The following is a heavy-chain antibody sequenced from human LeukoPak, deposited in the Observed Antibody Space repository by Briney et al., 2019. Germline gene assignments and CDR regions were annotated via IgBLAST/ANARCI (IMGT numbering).Heavy chain of an antibody. Sequence: SETLSLTCIVSGGSISSISSNNYHWGWIRQPPGKGLQWIGSIYYSGSTYYNPSLKSRVTLSVDTSKNQFSLKLSSVTAADTALYYCAREMGVVTAHGIDVWGQGTTVTVSS. D-gene: IGHD4-23*01. V-gene: IGHV4-39*02. J-gene: IGHJ6*02. CDR3: AREMGVVTAHGIDV. CDR1: GGSISSISSNNYH. CDR2: IYYSGST.